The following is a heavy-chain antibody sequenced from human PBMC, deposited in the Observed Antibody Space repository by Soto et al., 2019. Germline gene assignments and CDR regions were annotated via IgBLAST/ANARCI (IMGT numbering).Heavy chain of an antibody. CDR1: GFTFSTFA. CDR3: ARDLEVAVAGA. CDR2: ISYDGSNK. D-gene: IGHD6-19*01. V-gene: IGHV3-30-3*01. J-gene: IGHJ5*02. Sequence: GSLQISCAASGFTFSTFAMHWVRQAPGKGLEWVAVISYDGSNKYYADSVKGRFTISRDNSKNTLYLQMNSLRAEDTAVYYCARDLEVAVAGAWGQGT.